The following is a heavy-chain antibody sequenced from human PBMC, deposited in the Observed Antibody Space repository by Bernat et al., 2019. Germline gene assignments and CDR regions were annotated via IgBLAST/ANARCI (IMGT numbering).Heavy chain of an antibody. CDR3: ARGVLESLTPLHYYYYGMDV. Sequence: EVQLVESGGGLVQPGGSLRLSCAASGFTVSSNYMSWVRQAPGKGLEWVSVIYSGGSTYYADSVKGRFTISSDNSKNTLYLQMNSLRAEDTAVYYCARGVLESLTPLHYYYYGMDVWGQGTTVTVSS. D-gene: IGHD4-23*01. CDR2: IYSGGST. J-gene: IGHJ6*02. CDR1: GFTVSSNY. V-gene: IGHV3-66*01.